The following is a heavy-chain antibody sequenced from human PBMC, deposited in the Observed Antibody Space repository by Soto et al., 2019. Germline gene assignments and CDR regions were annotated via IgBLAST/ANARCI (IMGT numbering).Heavy chain of an antibody. V-gene: IGHV4-59*01. Sequence: SETLSLTCTVSGGSISSYYWSWIRQPPGKGLEWIGYIYYSGSTNYNPSLKSRVTIAVDTSKNQFSLKLSSVTAADTAVYYCARAVDIAAAGICGYFDYWGQGTLVTVSS. J-gene: IGHJ4*02. CDR1: GGSISSYY. D-gene: IGHD6-13*01. CDR2: IYYSGST. CDR3: ARAVDIAAAGICGYFDY.